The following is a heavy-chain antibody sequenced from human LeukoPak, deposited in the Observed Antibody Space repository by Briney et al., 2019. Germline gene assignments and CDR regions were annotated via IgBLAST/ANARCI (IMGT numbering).Heavy chain of an antibody. Sequence: GGSLRLSCSASGFVFSSYWMTWVRQAPGKGLEWVANIKQDGIEKYYVDSVKGRFTISRDNDEDSLHLQLNSVRAEDTAVYYCARYHDFWNGSQHFYFYSMDVWGKGATVTVSS. CDR2: IKQDGIEK. CDR3: ARYHDFWNGSQHFYFYSMDV. J-gene: IGHJ6*04. D-gene: IGHD3-3*01. CDR1: GFVFSSYW. V-gene: IGHV3-7*01.